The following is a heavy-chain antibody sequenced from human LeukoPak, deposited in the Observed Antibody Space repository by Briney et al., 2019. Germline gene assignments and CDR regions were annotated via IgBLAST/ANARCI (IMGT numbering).Heavy chain of an antibody. Sequence: GESLMICCNGSGYSFTTYWIGWGRQMPGKRLEWMGIIYPGDSETRYSPSFQGQVTISADKSISTAYLQWSSLKASDTAMYYCARHQIVGATRSPFDYWGQGTLVTVSS. V-gene: IGHV5-51*01. J-gene: IGHJ4*02. CDR2: IYPGDSET. D-gene: IGHD1-26*01. CDR3: ARHQIVGATRSPFDY. CDR1: GYSFTTYW.